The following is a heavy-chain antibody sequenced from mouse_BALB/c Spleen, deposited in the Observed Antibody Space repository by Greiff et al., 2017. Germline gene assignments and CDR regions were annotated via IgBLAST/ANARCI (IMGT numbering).Heavy chain of an antibody. CDR2: INPSNGRT. CDR1: GYTFTSYW. D-gene: IGHD4-1*01. J-gene: IGHJ2*01. Sequence: QVQLQQPGAELVKPGASVKLSCKASGYTFTSYWMHWVKQRPGQGLEWIGEINPSNGRTNYNEKFKSKATLTVDKSSSTAYMQLSSLTSEDSAVYYCAQTGTGDWGQGTTLTVSS. V-gene: IGHV1S81*02. CDR3: AQTGTGD.